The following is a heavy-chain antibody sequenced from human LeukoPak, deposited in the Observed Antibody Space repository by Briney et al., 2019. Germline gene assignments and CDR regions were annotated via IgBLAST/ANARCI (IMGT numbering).Heavy chain of an antibody. V-gene: IGHV4-39*01. J-gene: IGHJ5*02. Sequence: SETLSLTCTVSGGSISSSSYYWGWIRQPPGKGLEWIGSIYYSGSTYYNPSLKSRVTISVDTSKNQFSLKLSSVTAADTAVYYCARNVIAVAGMNWFDPWGQGTLVTVSS. CDR2: IYYSGST. CDR1: GGSISSSSYY. D-gene: IGHD6-19*01. CDR3: ARNVIAVAGMNWFDP.